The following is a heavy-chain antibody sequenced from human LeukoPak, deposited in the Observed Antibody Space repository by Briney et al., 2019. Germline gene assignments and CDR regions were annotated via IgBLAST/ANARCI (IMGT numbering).Heavy chain of an antibody. D-gene: IGHD3/OR15-3a*01. Sequence: PGGSLRLSCAASGFTFSSYSMTWVRQAPGKGLEWVSGIRGSGETTYYAESVKGRFITQRDNSKNTLYLQMNSLRAGDTALYYCAKDLSSGTGRGFDYWGQGTLVTVSS. CDR3: AKDLSSGTGRGFDY. V-gene: IGHV3-23*01. CDR1: GFTFSSYS. J-gene: IGHJ4*02. CDR2: IRGSGETT.